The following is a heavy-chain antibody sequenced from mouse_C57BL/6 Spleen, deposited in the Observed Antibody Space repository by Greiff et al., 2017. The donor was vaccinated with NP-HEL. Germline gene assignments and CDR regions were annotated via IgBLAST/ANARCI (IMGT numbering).Heavy chain of an antibody. D-gene: IGHD1-1*01. CDR2: INPSNGGT. Sequence: QVQLQQPGTELVKPGASVQLSCKASVYTFPSYWMPWVKQRPGQGLEWIGNINPSNGGTNYNEKFKSKATLTVDKSSSTAYMQLSSLTSEDSAVYYCAPGSSPYAMDYWGQGTSVTVSS. V-gene: IGHV1-53*01. J-gene: IGHJ4*01. CDR1: VYTFPSYW. CDR3: APGSSPYAMDY.